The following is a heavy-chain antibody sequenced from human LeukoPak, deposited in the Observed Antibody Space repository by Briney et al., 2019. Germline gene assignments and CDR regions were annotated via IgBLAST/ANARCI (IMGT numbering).Heavy chain of an antibody. V-gene: IGHV1-2*02. CDR2: INPNSGGT. Sequence: ASVKVSCKASGYTSTGYYMHWVRQAPGQGLEWMGWINPNSGGTNYAQKFQGRVTMTRDTSISTAYMELSRLRSDDTAVYYCAREADIVVVTAIRMTPSRTNAFDIWGQGTMVTVSS. CDR3: AREADIVVVTAIRMTPSRTNAFDI. J-gene: IGHJ3*02. D-gene: IGHD2-21*02. CDR1: GYTSTGYY.